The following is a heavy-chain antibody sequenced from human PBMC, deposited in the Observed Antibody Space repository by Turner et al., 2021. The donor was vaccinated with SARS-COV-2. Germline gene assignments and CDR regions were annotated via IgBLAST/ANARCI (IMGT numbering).Heavy chain of an antibody. D-gene: IGHD6-19*01. CDR2: IWYDGSNK. CDR1: GFTFSRYG. V-gene: IGHV3-33*06. CDR3: AKAGFGYSSGWGYFDY. J-gene: IGHJ4*02. Sequence: QVQLVDSGGGVVQPGRFLSLSCAASGFTFSRYGMHWVRQAPGKGLEWVAVIWYDGSNKYYEDSVKGRFTISRENSKNTLYLRMNSLRAEDTAVYYCAKAGFGYSSGWGYFDYWGQGTLVTVSS.